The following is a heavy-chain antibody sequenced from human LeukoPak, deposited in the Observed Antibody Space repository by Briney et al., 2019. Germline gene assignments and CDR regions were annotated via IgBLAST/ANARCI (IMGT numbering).Heavy chain of an antibody. D-gene: IGHD6-13*01. Sequence: PSETLSLTCTVSGYSISSGYYWGWIRQPPGKGLEWIGSIYHSGSSYYNPSLKSRVTISVDTSKNQFSLKLSSVTAADTAVYYCARVLRIAAAGNRYYYYYMDVWGKGTTVTISS. J-gene: IGHJ6*03. CDR3: ARVLRIAAAGNRYYYYYMDV. V-gene: IGHV4-38-2*02. CDR1: GYSISSGYY. CDR2: IYHSGSS.